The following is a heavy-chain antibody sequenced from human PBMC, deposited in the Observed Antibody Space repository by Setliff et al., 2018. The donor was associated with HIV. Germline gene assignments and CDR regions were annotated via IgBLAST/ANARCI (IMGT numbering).Heavy chain of an antibody. Sequence: ASVKVSCKASGYSFPNYAIHWVRLAPGQRLEWMGWIKPASGDTQYSQKFQGRVTITRDTYASKVYMEVSRLKSEDTAVYFCGRNGCSGDSYFCDLDSWGQGTLVTVSS. CDR1: GYSFPNYA. CDR3: GRNGCSGDSYFCDLDS. D-gene: IGHD2-21*02. J-gene: IGHJ4*02. CDR2: IKPASGDT. V-gene: IGHV1-3*01.